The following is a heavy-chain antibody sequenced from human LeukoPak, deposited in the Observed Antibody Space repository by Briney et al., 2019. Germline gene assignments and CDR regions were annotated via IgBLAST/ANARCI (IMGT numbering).Heavy chain of an antibody. CDR1: GYTLTELS. CDR2: FDPEDGET. Sequence: GASVKVSCKVSGYTLTELSMHWVRQAPGKGLEWMGGFDPEDGETIYAQKFQGRVTITADESTSTAYMELSSLRSEDTAVYYCARAPSKRPFGALTWGIWGQGTMVTVSS. V-gene: IGHV1-24*01. CDR3: ARAPSKRPFGALTWGI. D-gene: IGHD1-26*01. J-gene: IGHJ3*02.